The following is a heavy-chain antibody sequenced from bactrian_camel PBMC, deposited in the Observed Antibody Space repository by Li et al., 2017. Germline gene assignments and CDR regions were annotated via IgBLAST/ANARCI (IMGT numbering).Heavy chain of an antibody. CDR3: ARDVYDFGREYDY. J-gene: IGHJ4*01. Sequence: VQLVESGGGLVQPGGSLRLSCAASGFTFSSYAMSWVRQAPGKGLEWVSTINSGGGRTYYADSVKGRFTISRDNAKNTLYLQLNSLKPEDMAMYYCARDVYDFGREYDYWGQGTQVTVS. CDR2: INSGGGRT. D-gene: IGHD1*01. CDR1: GFTFSSYA. V-gene: IGHV3S31*01.